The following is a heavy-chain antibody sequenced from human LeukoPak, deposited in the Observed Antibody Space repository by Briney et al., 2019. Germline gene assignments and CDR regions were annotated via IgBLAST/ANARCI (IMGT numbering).Heavy chain of an antibody. D-gene: IGHD6-19*01. CDR3: ARRYSSGWYRWGNYDY. CDR1: GYTFTTYY. J-gene: IGHJ4*02. CDR2: MNPNSGNT. Sequence: ASVKVSCKASGYTFTTYYMHWVRQAPGQGLEWMGWMNPNSGNTGYAQKFQGRVTMTRNTSLSTAYMELSSLRSEDTAVYYCARRYSSGWYRWGNYDYWGQGTLVTVSS. V-gene: IGHV1-8*02.